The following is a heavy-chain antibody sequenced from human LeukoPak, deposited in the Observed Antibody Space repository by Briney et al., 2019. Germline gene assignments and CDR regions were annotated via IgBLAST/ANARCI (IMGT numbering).Heavy chain of an antibody. CDR3: AKDVYGRFDY. J-gene: IGHJ4*02. CDR1: GFTFDDYA. D-gene: IGHD1-14*01. V-gene: IGHV3-43*02. CDR2: ISWGGGST. Sequence: GGSLRLSCAASGFTFDDYAMHWVRQAPGKGLEWVSLISWGGGSTYYADSVKGRFTISRDNSKNSLYLQMNSPRTEDTALYYCAKDVYGRFDYWGQGTLVTVSS.